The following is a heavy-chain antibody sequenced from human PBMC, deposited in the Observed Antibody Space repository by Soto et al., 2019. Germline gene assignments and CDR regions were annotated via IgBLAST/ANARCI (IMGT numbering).Heavy chain of an antibody. CDR1: GGSFSAYY. D-gene: IGHD3-22*01. CDR3: ARGSVDTVDSSGFYEY. J-gene: IGHJ4*02. Sequence: SETLSLTCAVYGGSFSAYYWSWIRQPPGKGLEWIGEINHSGGTSYNPSLKRRVTISVDTSKSQVSLKLTSVTAADRAVSYCARGSVDTVDSSGFYEYCRQGTPVTV. V-gene: IGHV4-34*01. CDR2: INHSGGT.